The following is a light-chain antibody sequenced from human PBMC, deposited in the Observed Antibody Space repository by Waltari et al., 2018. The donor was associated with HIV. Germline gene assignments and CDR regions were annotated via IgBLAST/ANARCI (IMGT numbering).Light chain of an antibody. CDR2: EDT. CDR1: KLGDKY. Sequence: SFELTQPPSVSVSPGQTASITCSGDKLGDKYSCWYQQKPGQSPVLVIYEDTTRPSGIPERFSASNSGQTATLTISGTQAMDEADYYCQTWDSTTVVFGGGTKLTVL. V-gene: IGLV3-1*01. CDR3: QTWDSTTVV. J-gene: IGLJ2*01.